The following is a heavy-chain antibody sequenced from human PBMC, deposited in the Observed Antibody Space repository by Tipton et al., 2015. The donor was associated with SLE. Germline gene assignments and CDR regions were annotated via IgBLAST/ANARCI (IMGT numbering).Heavy chain of an antibody. CDR2: IFVSGETT. D-gene: IGHD2/OR15-2a*01. Sequence: SLRLSCAASGFSFTSFAMSWVRPAPGKGLEWVSAIFVSGETTYYADSVKGRFTISRDNSENTLYLQMNSLRVEDTAVYYCARIIAGHGDAFDVWGQGTMVTVSS. J-gene: IGHJ3*01. CDR3: ARIIAGHGDAFDV. CDR1: GFSFTSFA. V-gene: IGHV3-23*01.